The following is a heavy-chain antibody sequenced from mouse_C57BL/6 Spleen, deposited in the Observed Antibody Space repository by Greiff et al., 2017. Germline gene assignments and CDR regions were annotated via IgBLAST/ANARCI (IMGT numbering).Heavy chain of an antibody. CDR3: ARNYGSSYEAMDY. D-gene: IGHD1-1*01. V-gene: IGHV3-6*01. CDR2: ISYDGSN. CDR1: GYSITSGYY. J-gene: IGHJ4*01. Sequence: DVKLQESGPGLVKPSQSLSLTCSVTGYSITSGYYWNWIRQFPGNKLEWMGYISYDGSNNYNPSLKNRISITRDTSKNQFFLKLNSVTTEDTATYYCARNYGSSYEAMDYWGQGTSVTVSS.